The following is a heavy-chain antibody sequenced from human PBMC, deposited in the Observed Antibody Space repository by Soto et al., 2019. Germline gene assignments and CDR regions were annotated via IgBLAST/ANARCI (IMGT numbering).Heavy chain of an antibody. CDR2: IIPIFGTA. Sequence: QVQLVQSGAEVKKPGSSVKVSCKASGGTFSSYAISWVRQAPGQGLEWMGGIIPIFGTADYAQKFQGRVTITADESTSTGYMETSTLRAEYTAVYDCATTRNWPAGRYYDGMDVWGQGTTVTVSS. D-gene: IGHD1-1*01. J-gene: IGHJ6*02. V-gene: IGHV1-69*12. CDR3: ATTRNWPAGRYYDGMDV. CDR1: GGTFSSYA.